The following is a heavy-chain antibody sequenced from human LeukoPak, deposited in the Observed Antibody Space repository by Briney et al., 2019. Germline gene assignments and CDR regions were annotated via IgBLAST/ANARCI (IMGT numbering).Heavy chain of an antibody. CDR2: ISGSSKHV. D-gene: IGHD3-3*01. Sequence: GGSLRLSCAASGFTFCTYAMSWVRQAPGKGLEWVSSISGSSKHVYYADLVKGRFTISRDNARNSLYLQMDSLRAEDTAVYYCARPDYDFWTGSLGGHYMDVWGKGTTVTVSS. J-gene: IGHJ6*03. CDR3: ARPDYDFWTGSLGGHYMDV. CDR1: GFTFCTYA. V-gene: IGHV3-21*01.